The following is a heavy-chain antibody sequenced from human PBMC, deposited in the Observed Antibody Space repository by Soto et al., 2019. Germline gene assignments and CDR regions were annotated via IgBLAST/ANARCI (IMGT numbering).Heavy chain of an antibody. V-gene: IGHV3-66*01. CDR3: ARSMNFWSGYFNYYYYMDV. Sequence: GESLKISCAASGFTVSSNYMSWVRQAPGKGLEWVSVIYSGGSTYYADSVKGRFTISRDNSKNTLYLQMNSLRAEDTAVYYCARSMNFWSGYFNYYYYMDVWGKGTTVTVSS. CDR2: IYSGGST. J-gene: IGHJ6*03. D-gene: IGHD3-3*01. CDR1: GFTVSSNY.